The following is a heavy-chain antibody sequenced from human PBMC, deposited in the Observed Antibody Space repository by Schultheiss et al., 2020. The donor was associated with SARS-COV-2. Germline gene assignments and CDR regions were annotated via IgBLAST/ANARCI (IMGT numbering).Heavy chain of an antibody. CDR3: ARAMYSSGWYDY. CDR2: IYTSGRT. D-gene: IGHD6-19*01. J-gene: IGHJ4*02. V-gene: IGHV4-61*01. Sequence: SQTLSLTCTVSGGSVSSGSYYWSWIRQPPGTGLEWIGRIYTSGRTNYNPSLKSRVTISVDTSKNQFSLKLSSMTAADTAVYYCARAMYSSGWYDYWGQGTLVTVSS. CDR1: GGSVSSGSYY.